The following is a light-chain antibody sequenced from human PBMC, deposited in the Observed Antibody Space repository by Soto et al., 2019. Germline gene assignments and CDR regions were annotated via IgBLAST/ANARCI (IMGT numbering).Light chain of an antibody. CDR3: QQYGSSPPRT. CDR1: QSVSSRY. Sequence: IVFKQSPGTLSLSPGERSTLSCRASQSVSSRYLAWYQPKPGQAPSLXXYGASSRATGIPDRFSVSGSGTDLTLTLSRLEPADFAVYDCQQYGSSPPRTFGQGTRLEIK. J-gene: IGKJ2*01. CDR2: GAS. V-gene: IGKV3-20*01.